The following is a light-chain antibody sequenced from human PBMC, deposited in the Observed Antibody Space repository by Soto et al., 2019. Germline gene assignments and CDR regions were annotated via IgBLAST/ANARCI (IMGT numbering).Light chain of an antibody. Sequence: EVLLTQSPVTLSLSPGERATLSCRASQSFRGLLAWYQQKPGQAPRLLIYDAYNRATGIPPRFSGSGSGTDFPLTISSLEPEDSAVYYCQQRHMWHITFGQGTRLEIK. CDR2: DAY. V-gene: IGKV3-11*01. J-gene: IGKJ5*01. CDR3: QQRHMWHIT. CDR1: QSFRGL.